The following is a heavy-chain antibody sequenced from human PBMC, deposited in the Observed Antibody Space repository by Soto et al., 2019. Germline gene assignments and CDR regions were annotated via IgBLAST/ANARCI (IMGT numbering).Heavy chain of an antibody. V-gene: IGHV3-23*01. D-gene: IGHD6-19*01. CDR3: AKRGIAVAGTRFNWFDP. CDR1: GFTFSSYA. CDR2: ISGSGGST. Sequence: GGSLRLSCAASGFTFSSYAMSWVRQAPGKGLEWVSAISGSGGSTYYADSVKGRFTISRDNSKNTLYLQMNSLRAEDTAVYYCAKRGIAVAGTRFNWFDPWGQGTLVTVSS. J-gene: IGHJ5*02.